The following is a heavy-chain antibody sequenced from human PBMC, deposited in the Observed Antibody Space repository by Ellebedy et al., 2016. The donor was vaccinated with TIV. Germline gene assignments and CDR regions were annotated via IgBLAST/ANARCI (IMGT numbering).Heavy chain of an antibody. D-gene: IGHD3-22*01. CDR3: ARDSHYYDSSAYQGWFDP. V-gene: IGHV3-74*01. CDR1: GFTFSSYW. J-gene: IGHJ5*02. Sequence: GESLKISCAASGFTFSSYWMHWVRQAPGKGLEWLSYISRAGSNTRYADSVKGRFTISRDNAKKTLFLELNSLRAEDTAVYYCARDSHYYDSSAYQGWFDPWGQGTLVTVSS. CDR2: ISRAGSNT.